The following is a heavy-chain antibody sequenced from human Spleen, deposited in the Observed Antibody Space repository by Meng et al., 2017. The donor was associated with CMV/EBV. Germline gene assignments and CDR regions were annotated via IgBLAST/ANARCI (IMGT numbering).Heavy chain of an antibody. CDR2: ISGSGGST. V-gene: IGHV3-23*01. Sequence: GESLKISCAASGFTFSSYALTWVRQAPGKGLEWVSAISGSGGSTYYADSVKGRFTISRDNSKNTLYLQMNSLRAEDTALYYCAKDLGSDWGQGTLVTVSS. CDR3: AKDLGSD. D-gene: IGHD3-10*01. CDR1: GFTFSSYA. J-gene: IGHJ4*02.